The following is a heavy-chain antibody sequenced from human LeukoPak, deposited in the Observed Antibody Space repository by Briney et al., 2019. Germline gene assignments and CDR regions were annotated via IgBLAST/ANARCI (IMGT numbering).Heavy chain of an antibody. V-gene: IGHV4-4*07. CDR3: ARDANVAARAYYYYYMDV. Sequence: PSETLSLTCTVSGGSISSYYWSWIRQPAGKGLEWIGRIYTSGSTNYNPSLKSRVTMSVDTSKNQFSLKLSSVTAADTAVYYCARDANVAARAYYYYYMDVWGKGTTVTVSS. CDR2: IYTSGST. J-gene: IGHJ6*03. D-gene: IGHD6-6*01. CDR1: GGSISSYY.